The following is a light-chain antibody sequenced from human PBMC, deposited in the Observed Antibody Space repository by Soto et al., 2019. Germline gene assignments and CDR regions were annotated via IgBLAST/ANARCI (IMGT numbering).Light chain of an antibody. CDR2: GAS. Sequence: EIVMTQSPATLSVSPGERATLSCRASQSVSSNLAWYQQKPGQAPRLLIYGASTRATGIPARFSGSGSGTEFTLTISSLQSEDFAVHYCQQRSNWPPWTFGQGTKVEI. CDR3: QQRSNWPPWT. J-gene: IGKJ1*01. CDR1: QSVSSN. V-gene: IGKV3-15*01.